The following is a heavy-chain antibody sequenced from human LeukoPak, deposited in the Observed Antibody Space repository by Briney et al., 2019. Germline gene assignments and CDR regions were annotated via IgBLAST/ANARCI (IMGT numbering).Heavy chain of an antibody. J-gene: IGHJ5*02. CDR1: GYTFTGYY. CDR3: ERAPVLMVYAINRIDP. V-gene: IGHV1-2*02. CDR2: INPNSGGT. Sequence: ASVKVSCKASGYTFTGYYMHWVRQAPGQGLEWMGWINPNSGGTNYAQKFQGRVTMTRDTSISTAYMELSRLRSDDTAVYYCERAPVLMVYAINRIDPWGQGTLVTVSS. D-gene: IGHD2-8*01.